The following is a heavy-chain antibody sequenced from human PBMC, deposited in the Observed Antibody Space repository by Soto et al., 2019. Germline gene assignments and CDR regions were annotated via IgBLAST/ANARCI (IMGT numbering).Heavy chain of an antibody. D-gene: IGHD3-10*01. Sequence: GGSLRLSCAASGFTFSSYGMHWVRQAPGKGLEWVAVISYDGSNKYYADSVKGRFTISRDNSKNTLYLQMNSLRAEDTAVYYCAKGGALWFGELLGYYYYMDVWGKGTTVTVSS. J-gene: IGHJ6*03. V-gene: IGHV3-30*18. CDR3: AKGGALWFGELLGYYYYMDV. CDR1: GFTFSSYG. CDR2: ISYDGSNK.